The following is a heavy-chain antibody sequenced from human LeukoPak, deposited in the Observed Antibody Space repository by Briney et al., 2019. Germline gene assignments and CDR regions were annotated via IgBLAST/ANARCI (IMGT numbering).Heavy chain of an antibody. Sequence: ASVKVSCKASGYTFTSYGISWVRQAPGQGLEWMGWVSVYNGNTNYAQKFQGRVTMTTDTSTSTAYMELRSLRSDDTAVYYCARGDLGYNWFDPWGQGTLVTVSS. V-gene: IGHV1-18*01. J-gene: IGHJ5*02. CDR3: ARGDLGYNWFDP. D-gene: IGHD3-3*01. CDR2: VSVYNGNT. CDR1: GYTFTSYG.